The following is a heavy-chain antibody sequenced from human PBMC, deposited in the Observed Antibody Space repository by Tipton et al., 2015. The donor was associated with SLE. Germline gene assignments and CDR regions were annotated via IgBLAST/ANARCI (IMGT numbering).Heavy chain of an antibody. CDR3: AKGNWGWGGWFDP. J-gene: IGHJ5*02. V-gene: IGHV3-30*02. CDR1: GLTISPYW. D-gene: IGHD7-27*01. CDR2: IRYDGSNK. Sequence: SLRLSCVASGLTISPYWMSWVRQAPGKGLEWVAFIRYDGSNKYYADSVKGRFTISRDNSKNTLSLQMNSLRAEDTAVYYCAKGNWGWGGWFDPWGQGTLVTVSS.